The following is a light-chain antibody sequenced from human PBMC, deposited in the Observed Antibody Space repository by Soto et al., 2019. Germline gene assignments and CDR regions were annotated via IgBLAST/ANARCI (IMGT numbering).Light chain of an antibody. V-gene: IGKV1-39*01. CDR3: QQGYKTPYT. CDR1: KLMGTD. Sequence: DIKMTQSPSSLSAFGGDMVAIPCRASKLMGTDLNWYKQKPGKAPRLLVYGSSSLQSGVPSRFSGRGSGTDFTLTINSLQPEDFAVYYCQQGYKTPYTFGQGTKVDIK. J-gene: IGKJ2*01. CDR2: GSS.